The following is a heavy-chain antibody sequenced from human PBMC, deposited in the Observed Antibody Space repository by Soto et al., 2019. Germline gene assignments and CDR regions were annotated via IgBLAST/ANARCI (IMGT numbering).Heavy chain of an antibody. CDR2: IIPIFGTA. CDR1: GGTFSSYA. J-gene: IGHJ5*02. D-gene: IGHD4-17*01. Sequence: QVQLVQSGAEVKKPGSSVKVSCKASGGTFSSYAISWVRQAPGQGLEWMGGIIPIFGTANYAQKFQGRVTIAADESTRTAYMELSSLRSEDTAVYYCARDLDYGGNSDWFDPWGQGTLVTVYS. CDR3: ARDLDYGGNSDWFDP. V-gene: IGHV1-69*12.